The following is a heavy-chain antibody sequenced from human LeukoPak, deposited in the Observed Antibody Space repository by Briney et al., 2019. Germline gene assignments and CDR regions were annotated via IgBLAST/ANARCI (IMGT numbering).Heavy chain of an antibody. V-gene: IGHV1-69*05. CDR1: GGTFSSYA. D-gene: IGHD6-6*01. CDR3: AXAPYSSSSRGYYYYYMDX. CDR2: IIPIFSTA. Sequence: ASVKVSCKASGGTFSSYAINWVRQAPGQGLEWMGGIIPIFSTANYTQKFQGRVTITTDESTSTAYMELSSLRSEDTAVYYCAXAPYSSSSRGYYYYYMDXWGKGXXVTV. J-gene: IGHJ6*03.